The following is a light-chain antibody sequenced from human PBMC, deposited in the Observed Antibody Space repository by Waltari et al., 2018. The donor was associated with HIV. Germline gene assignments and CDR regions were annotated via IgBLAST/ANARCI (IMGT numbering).Light chain of an antibody. J-gene: IGLJ2*01. CDR3: QIWDSSTVV. Sequence: SYELAQPLSVSVDLGQTARITCGGNSIGSKSVHWYQQRPGQAPVRVIYRDNNRPSGIPERFSGSSSGNTATLTISRAQAGDESDYYCQIWDSSTVVFGGGTKLTVL. CDR1: SIGSKS. CDR2: RDN. V-gene: IGLV3-9*01.